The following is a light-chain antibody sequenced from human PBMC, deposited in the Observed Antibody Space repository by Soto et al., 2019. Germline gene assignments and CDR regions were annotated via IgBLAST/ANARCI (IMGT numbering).Light chain of an antibody. CDR1: SSDVGGSNF. V-gene: IGLV2-14*03. CDR2: DVA. J-gene: IGLJ1*01. Sequence: QSVLTQPASVSDSPGQSITISCTGTSSDVGGSNFVSWYQQHPGKPPKLIIYDVANRPSGVSNRFSGSKSGSTASLIISRLQTEDEADYYCVSYTPSTTDVFGTGTKLTVL. CDR3: VSYTPSTTDV.